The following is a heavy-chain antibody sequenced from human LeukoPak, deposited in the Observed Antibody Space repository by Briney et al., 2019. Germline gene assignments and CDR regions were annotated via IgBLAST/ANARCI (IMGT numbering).Heavy chain of an antibody. CDR3: ARDTHPMVRGVIQYYYYYGMDV. CDR1: GFTFSSYA. CDR2: IWYDGSNK. D-gene: IGHD3-10*01. V-gene: IGHV3-33*08. Sequence: PGGSLRLSCAASGFTFSSYAMSWVRQAPGKGLEWVAVIWYDGSNKYYADSVKGRFTISRDNSKNTLYLQMNSLRAEDTAVYYCARDTHPMVRGVIQYYYYYGMDVWGQGTTVTVSS. J-gene: IGHJ6*02.